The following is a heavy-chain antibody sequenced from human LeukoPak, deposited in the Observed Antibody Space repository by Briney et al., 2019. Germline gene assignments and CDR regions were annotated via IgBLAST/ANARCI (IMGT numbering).Heavy chain of an antibody. D-gene: IGHD1-26*01. CDR3: ARVRSGSYSYYNYYYMDV. CDR2: INSSSSYI. CDR1: GFTVSSNY. V-gene: IGHV3-21*01. J-gene: IGHJ6*03. Sequence: AGGSLRLSCAASGFTVSSNYMSWVRQAPGKGLEWVSSINSSSSYIYYADSVKGRFTISRDNAKNSLYLQMNSLRAEDTAVYYCARVRSGSYSYYNYYYMDVWGKGTTVTVSS.